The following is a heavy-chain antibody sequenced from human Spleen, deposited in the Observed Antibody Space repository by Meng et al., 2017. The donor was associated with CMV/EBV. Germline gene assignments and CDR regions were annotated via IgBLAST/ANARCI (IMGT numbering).Heavy chain of an antibody. D-gene: IGHD1-26*01. CDR1: GYTFTSYG. CDR3: ARAERYSGRPPSDY. V-gene: IGHV1-18*01. CDR2: ISAYNGNT. J-gene: IGHJ4*02. Sequence: ASVKVSCKASGYTFTSYGISWVRQAPGQGLEWMGWISAYNGNTSYAQKLQGRVTMTTDTSTSTAYMELRSLRSDDTAVYYCARAERYSGRPPSDYWGQGTLVTVSS.